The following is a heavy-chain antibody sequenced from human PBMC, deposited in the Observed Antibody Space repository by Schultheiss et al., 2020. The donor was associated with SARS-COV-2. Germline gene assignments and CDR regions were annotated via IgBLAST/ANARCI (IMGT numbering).Heavy chain of an antibody. CDR1: GYTFTSYD. D-gene: IGHD3-9*01. J-gene: IGHJ2*01. CDR3: ARGYDILTGYQIVSNWYFDL. CDR2: MNPNSGNT. Sequence: ASVKVSCKASGYTFTSYDINWVRQATGQGLEWMGWMNPNSGNTGYAQKFQGRVTMTRNTSISTAYMELSSLRSDDTAVYYCARGYDILTGYQIVSNWYFDLWGRGTLVTVSS. V-gene: IGHV1-8*01.